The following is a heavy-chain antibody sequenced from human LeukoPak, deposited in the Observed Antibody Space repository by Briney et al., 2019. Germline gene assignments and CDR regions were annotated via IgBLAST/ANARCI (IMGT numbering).Heavy chain of an antibody. CDR3: VRGYYDPSGYYRVDYFDY. CDR1: GYTFTGYY. Sequence: ASVKVSCKASGYTFTGYYMHWVRQAPGQGLEWMGWINPNSGGTNYAQKFQDRVSMTRDTSISTAYMELSRLRSDDTAVYYCVRGYYDPSGYYRVDYFDYWGQGTLVTVSS. CDR2: INPNSGGT. J-gene: IGHJ4*02. V-gene: IGHV1-2*02. D-gene: IGHD3-22*01.